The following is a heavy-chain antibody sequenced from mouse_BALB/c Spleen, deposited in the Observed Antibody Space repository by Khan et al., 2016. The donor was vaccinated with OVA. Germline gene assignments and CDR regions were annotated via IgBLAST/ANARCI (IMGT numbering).Heavy chain of an antibody. CDR1: GYSTTSDYA. J-gene: IGHJ2*01. V-gene: IGHV3-2*02. D-gene: IGHD1-1*01. Sequence: EVQLQESGPGLVKPSQSLSLTCTVSGYSTTSDYAWNWIRQFPGNKLEWMGYIKYSGSTSYNPSLKSRFSITRNTSKNQFFLQLSSVTTEDTATYYCARLGTISTVVITDFDYWGQGTTLTVSS. CDR3: ARLGTISTVVITDFDY. CDR2: IKYSGST.